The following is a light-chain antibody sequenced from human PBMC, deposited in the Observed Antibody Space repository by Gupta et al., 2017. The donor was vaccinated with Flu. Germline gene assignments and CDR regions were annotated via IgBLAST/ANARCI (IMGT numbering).Light chain of an antibody. J-gene: IGLJ3*02. CDR3: QSADSTAWV. CDR2: KDT. Sequence: TCSGDAMPKQYTYWYQQKRGQAPVLLIYKDTERPSGIPERFSASRSGTTVTLTINGVQAEDEGDYYCQSADSTAWVFGGGTKLTVL. V-gene: IGLV3-25*03. CDR1: AMPKQY.